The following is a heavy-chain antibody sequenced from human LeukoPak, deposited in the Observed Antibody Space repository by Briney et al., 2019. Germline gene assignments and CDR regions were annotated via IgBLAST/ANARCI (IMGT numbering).Heavy chain of an antibody. CDR1: GFTFDDYA. D-gene: IGHD1-14*01. V-gene: IGHV3-9*03. CDR2: ISWNSGSI. Sequence: GGSLRLSCAASGFTFDDYAMHWVRQAPGKGLEWVSGISWNSGSIGYADSVKGRFTISRDNAKNSLYLQMNSLRAEDMALYYCAKGGESHRATYFDYWGQGTLVTVSS. J-gene: IGHJ4*02. CDR3: AKGGESHRATYFDY.